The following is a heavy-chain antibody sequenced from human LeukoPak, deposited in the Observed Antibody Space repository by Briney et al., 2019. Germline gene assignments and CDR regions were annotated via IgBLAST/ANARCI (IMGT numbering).Heavy chain of an antibody. V-gene: IGHV3-30-3*01. CDR1: GFTFSSYA. CDR3: ARVPPPYMDAFDI. J-gene: IGHJ3*02. CDR2: ISYDGSNK. Sequence: GGSLRLSCAASGFTFSSYAMHWVRQAPGKGLEWVAVISYDGSNKYYADSVKGRFTISRDNSKNTLYLQMNSLRAEDTAVYYCARVPPPYMDAFDIWGQGTMVTVSS. D-gene: IGHD1-14*01.